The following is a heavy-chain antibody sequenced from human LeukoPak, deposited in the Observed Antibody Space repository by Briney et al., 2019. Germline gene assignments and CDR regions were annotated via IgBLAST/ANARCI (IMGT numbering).Heavy chain of an antibody. Sequence: GGSLRLSCAASGFTFSSYAMSWVRQAPGKGLEWVSYISSSGSTIYYADSVKGRFTISRDNAKNSLYLQMNSLRAEDTAVYYCARDTYYYDSSGYFFDYWGQGTLVTVSS. CDR1: GFTFSSYA. D-gene: IGHD3-22*01. V-gene: IGHV3-48*04. J-gene: IGHJ4*02. CDR2: ISSSGSTI. CDR3: ARDTYYYDSSGYFFDY.